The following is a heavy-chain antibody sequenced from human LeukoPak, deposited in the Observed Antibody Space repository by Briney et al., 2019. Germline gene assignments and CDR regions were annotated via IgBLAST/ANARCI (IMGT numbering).Heavy chain of an antibody. J-gene: IGHJ4*02. Sequence: GGSLRLSCAASGFTFSDYYMSWIRQAPGKGLEWVSYISSSGSTIYYADTVKGRFTISRDNAKNSLYLQMNSLRAEDTAVYYCASLNLLLWFGDDYWGQGTLVTVSS. D-gene: IGHD3-10*01. CDR1: GFTFSDYY. CDR2: ISSSGSTI. CDR3: ASLNLLLWFGDDY. V-gene: IGHV3-11*04.